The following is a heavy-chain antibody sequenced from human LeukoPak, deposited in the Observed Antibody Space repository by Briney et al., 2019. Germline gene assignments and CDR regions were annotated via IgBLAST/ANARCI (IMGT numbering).Heavy chain of an antibody. D-gene: IGHD3-10*01. CDR1: GFSVSRNF. J-gene: IGHJ4*02. CDR2: IFGGGGT. V-gene: IGHV3-53*01. CDR3: TSSSPNYGSGSYYNY. Sequence: PGGSLRLSCAASGFSVSRNFMTWVRRSPGKGLEWVSLIFGGGGTFYPDSVKGRFTISRDNSRNTLYLHMNSLRAEDTAMYYCTSSSPNYGSGSYYNYWGQGTLVTVSP.